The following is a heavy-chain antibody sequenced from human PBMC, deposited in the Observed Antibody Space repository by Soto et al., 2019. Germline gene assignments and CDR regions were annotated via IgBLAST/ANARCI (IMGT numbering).Heavy chain of an antibody. J-gene: IGHJ4*02. CDR1: GFTFDDYT. CDR2: ISWDGGSK. V-gene: IGHV3-43*01. D-gene: IGHD5-12*01. Sequence: EVQLVESGGVVVQPGGSLRLSCAASGFTFDDYTMHWVRQAPGKGLEWVSLISWDGGSKYYADSVKGRFAISRDNSKKSQYLQMNRLRTEDTALYDCVKDGVRRGGYNSMFVLDYWGQGTLVTVSS. CDR3: VKDGVRRGGYNSMFVLDY.